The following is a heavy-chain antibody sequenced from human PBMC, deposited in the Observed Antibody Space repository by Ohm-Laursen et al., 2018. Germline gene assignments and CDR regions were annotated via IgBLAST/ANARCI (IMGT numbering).Heavy chain of an antibody. D-gene: IGHD5-12*01. CDR3: ARGWEWLRPFDY. J-gene: IGHJ4*02. CDR1: GGSISSYY. V-gene: IGHV4-4*07. CDR2: IYTSGST. Sequence: SDTLSLTCTVSGGSISSYYWSWIRQPAGKGLEWIGRIYTSGSTNYNPSLKSRVTMSVDTSKNQFSLKLSSVTAADTAVYYCARGWEWLRPFDYWGQGTLVTVSS.